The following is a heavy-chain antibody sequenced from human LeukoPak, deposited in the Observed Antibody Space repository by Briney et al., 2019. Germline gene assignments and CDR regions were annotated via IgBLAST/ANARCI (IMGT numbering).Heavy chain of an antibody. CDR2: ITTYTGNT. Sequence: GASVKVSCKASGYTFTTYDITWVRQAPGQGLEWMGCITTYTGNTNYAEKLQGRVTMTTDTSTSTAYMELRSLKSDDTAVYYCARGLHYHDSSGYPNDAFNIWGQGTMVAVSS. J-gene: IGHJ3*02. D-gene: IGHD3-22*01. CDR3: ARGLHYHDSSGYPNDAFNI. V-gene: IGHV1-18*01. CDR1: GYTFTTYD.